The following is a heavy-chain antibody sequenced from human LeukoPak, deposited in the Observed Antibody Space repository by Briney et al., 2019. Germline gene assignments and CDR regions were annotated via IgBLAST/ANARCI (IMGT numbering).Heavy chain of an antibody. CDR3: AREGSVARFDY. CDR1: GFTFSSYG. Sequence: GGSLRLSCAASGFTFSSYGMHWVRQAPGKGPEWVAVISYDGSNKYYADSVKGRFTISRDNSKNTLYLQMNSLRAEDTAVYYCAREGSVARFDYWGQGTLVTVSS. D-gene: IGHD6-19*01. CDR2: ISYDGSNK. V-gene: IGHV3-30*03. J-gene: IGHJ4*02.